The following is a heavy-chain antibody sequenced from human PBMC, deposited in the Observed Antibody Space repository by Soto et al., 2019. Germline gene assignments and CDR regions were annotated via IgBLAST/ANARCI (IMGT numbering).Heavy chain of an antibody. Sequence: EAQLLASGGGLVQPGGSLRLSCVGSGFTFRDHAMRWVRQAPGRGLEWVSAISANGGSIPHADSVKGRFSVSRDNAKNTVYLQMDNLRTEDSAVYYCAKERYYDTPGWFDPWGQGSRVIVSS. V-gene: IGHV3-23*01. CDR2: ISANGGSI. J-gene: IGHJ5*02. CDR1: GFTFRDHA. D-gene: IGHD3-22*01. CDR3: AKERYYDTPGWFDP.